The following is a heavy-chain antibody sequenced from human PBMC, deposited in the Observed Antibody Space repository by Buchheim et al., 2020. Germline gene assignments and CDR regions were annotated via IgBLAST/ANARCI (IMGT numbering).Heavy chain of an antibody. D-gene: IGHD5-18*01. CDR1: GGSISSGGYS. CDR2: IYHSGST. J-gene: IGHJ4*02. CDR3: ARGLGGYSYAQGIDY. V-gene: IGHV4-30-2*01. Sequence: QLQLQESGSGLVKPSQTLSLTCAVSGGSISSGGYSWSWILQPPGKGLEWIGYIYHSGSTYSNPSLKSRFTISVDRSKNQSSLKLSSVTAADTAVYYCARGLGGYSYAQGIDYWGQGTL.